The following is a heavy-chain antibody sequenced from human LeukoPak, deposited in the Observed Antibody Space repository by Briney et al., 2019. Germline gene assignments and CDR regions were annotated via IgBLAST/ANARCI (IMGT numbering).Heavy chain of an antibody. Sequence: GGSLRLSCAASGFTFSDYYMSWIRQAPGKGLEWVSYISSSSSYTNYADSVKGRFTISRDNAKNSLYLQMNSLRAEDTAVYYCVREAGGTVAPYYYYGMDVWGQGTTVTVSS. CDR3: VREAGGTVAPYYYYGMDV. J-gene: IGHJ6*02. V-gene: IGHV3-11*05. CDR2: ISSSSSYT. CDR1: GFTFSDYY. D-gene: IGHD6-19*01.